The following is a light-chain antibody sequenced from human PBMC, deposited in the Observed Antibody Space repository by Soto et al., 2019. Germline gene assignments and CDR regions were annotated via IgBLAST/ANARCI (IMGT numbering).Light chain of an antibody. CDR3: AAWDDSLNGVV. Sequence: QSVLTQPPSASGTPGQRVTISCSGSSSNIGSSTVTWYQHLPRTAPKLLIYSDNQRPSGVPDRFSGSKSGASASLAISGLQSEDEADYYCAAWDDSLNGVVFGGGTKLTVL. V-gene: IGLV1-44*01. J-gene: IGLJ2*01. CDR1: SSNIGSST. CDR2: SDN.